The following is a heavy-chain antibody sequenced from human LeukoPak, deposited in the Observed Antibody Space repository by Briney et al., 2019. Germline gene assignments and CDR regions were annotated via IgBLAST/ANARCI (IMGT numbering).Heavy chain of an antibody. CDR3: ARLLTYGSGRGYFQH. D-gene: IGHD3-10*01. CDR1: GFSISSGYY. J-gene: IGHJ1*01. V-gene: IGHV4-38-2*02. CDR2: IFHNEDS. Sequence: SETLSLTCTVSGFSISSGYYWGWIRQPPGKELEWIGSIFHNEDSYYNPSLKSRATISVDPSNNQFSLNLRSVTAADTAVYFCARLLTYGSGRGYFQHWGQGTLVTVSP.